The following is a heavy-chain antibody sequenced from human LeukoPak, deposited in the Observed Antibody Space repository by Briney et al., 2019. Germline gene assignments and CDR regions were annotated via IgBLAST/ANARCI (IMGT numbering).Heavy chain of an antibody. Sequence: SDTLSLTCTVSGYSISSGYYWGWIRQPPGKGLEWIWSIYHSGSTYYNPSLKSRVPMSVDTSKNQFSLKLNSVTAADTAVYYCARTTEGGYSYGYFYYYYMDVWGKGTTVTISS. J-gene: IGHJ6*03. V-gene: IGHV4-38-2*02. D-gene: IGHD5-18*01. CDR1: GYSISSGYY. CDR2: IYHSGST. CDR3: ARTTEGGYSYGYFYYYYMDV.